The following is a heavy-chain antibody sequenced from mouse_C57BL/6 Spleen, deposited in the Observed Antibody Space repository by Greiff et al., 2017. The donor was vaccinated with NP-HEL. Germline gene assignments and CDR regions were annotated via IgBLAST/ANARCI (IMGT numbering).Heavy chain of an antibody. Sequence: VQLQQPGAELVKPGASVKMSCKASGYTFTSYWITWVKQRPGQGLEWIGDIYPGSGSTNYNEKFKSKATLTVDTSSSTAYMQLSSLTSEDSAVYYCARHLDPYWYFDVWGTGTTVTVSS. CDR3: ARHLDPYWYFDV. CDR2: IYPGSGST. V-gene: IGHV1-55*01. J-gene: IGHJ1*03. CDR1: GYTFTSYW.